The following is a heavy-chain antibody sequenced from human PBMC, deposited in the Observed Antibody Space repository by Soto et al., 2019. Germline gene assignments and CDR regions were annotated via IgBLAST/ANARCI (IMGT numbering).Heavy chain of an antibody. CDR1: GFTFNTYA. V-gene: IGHV3-23*01. CDR3: AIQNNGPYAPLDH. D-gene: IGHD2-8*01. Sequence: EVQLLESGGGLVQPGGSLRLSCAASGFTFNTYAVTWVRQAPGKGLEWVSITRGSGGATDYADSVKGRFAISRDNSKNTLYLQMNSLRAEDTAVYFCAIQNNGPYAPLDHWGQGTLVTVSS. CDR2: TRGSGGAT. J-gene: IGHJ5*02.